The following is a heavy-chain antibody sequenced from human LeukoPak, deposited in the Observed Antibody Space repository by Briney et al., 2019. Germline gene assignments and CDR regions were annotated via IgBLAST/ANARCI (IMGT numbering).Heavy chain of an antibody. CDR2: IYYSGST. CDR1: GGSISSYY. CDR3: ARPKYYDFWSGYDI. V-gene: IGHV4-59*01. D-gene: IGHD3-3*01. J-gene: IGHJ3*02. Sequence: PSETLSLTCTVSGGSISSYYWSWIRQPPGKGLEWIGYIYYSGSTNYNPSLKSRVTISVDTSKNQFSLKLSSVTAADTAVYYCARPKYYDFWSGYDIWGQGTMVTVSS.